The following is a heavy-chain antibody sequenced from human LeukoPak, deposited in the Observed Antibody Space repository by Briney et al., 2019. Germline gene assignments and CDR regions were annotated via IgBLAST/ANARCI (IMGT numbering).Heavy chain of an antibody. V-gene: IGHV1-18*01. D-gene: IGHD4-11*01. Sequence: ASVKVCCKASGYSFTIYGINRVRQAPGQGLEWMGWISAYNGNTIYAQELQGRVTLTSDTSTSTAYMDLRSLRSDDTAMYYCARADSNYPFDYWGQGTLVTVSS. J-gene: IGHJ4*02. CDR1: GYSFTIYG. CDR2: ISAYNGNT. CDR3: ARADSNYPFDY.